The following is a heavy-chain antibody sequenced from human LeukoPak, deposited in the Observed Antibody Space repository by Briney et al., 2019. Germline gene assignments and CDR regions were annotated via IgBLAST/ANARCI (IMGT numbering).Heavy chain of an antibody. CDR3: AKALGRYSSGLYFDL. D-gene: IGHD6-19*01. J-gene: IGHJ4*02. CDR1: GFTFSSYA. Sequence: GGSLRLSCAASGFTFSSYAMHWVRQAPGKGLEWLAFIPDGGSYQNYAYSVKGRFTISRDSSKNTLDLHMNSLSPDDAAVYYCAKALGRYSSGLYFDLWGQGTLVTVSS. V-gene: IGHV3-30*17. CDR2: IPDGGSYQ.